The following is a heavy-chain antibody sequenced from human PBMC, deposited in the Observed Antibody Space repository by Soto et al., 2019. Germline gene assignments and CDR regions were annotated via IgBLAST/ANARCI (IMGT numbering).Heavy chain of an antibody. CDR1: GGSISSSSYY. CDR2: IYYSGST. CDR3: ARHSTSWCLDY. D-gene: IGHD2-2*01. V-gene: IGHV4-39*01. J-gene: IGHJ4*02. Sequence: QLQLQESGPGLVKPSETLSLTCTVSGGSISSSSYYWGWIRQPPGKGLEWIGSIYYSGSTYYNPSLKSRVTISVDTSKNQFSLKLSSVTAADTAVYYCARHSTSWCLDYWGQGTLVTVSS.